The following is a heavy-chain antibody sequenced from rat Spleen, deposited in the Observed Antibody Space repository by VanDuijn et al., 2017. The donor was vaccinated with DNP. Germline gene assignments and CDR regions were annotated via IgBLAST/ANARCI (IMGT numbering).Heavy chain of an antibody. CDR2: ISTSGSRA. CDR3: SSRSPPTRGSVDY. V-gene: IGHV5-25*01. J-gene: IGHJ2*01. D-gene: IGHD1-4*01. Sequence: EVQLVESGGGLVQPGRSLKLSCAASGFTFSNYYMAWVRQAPKKGLEWVATISTSGSRAYYPDSVKGRFTISRDDAKSSIYLQMNSLRSEDTAVFYCSSRSPPTRGSVDYWGKGVTVTVAA. CDR1: GFTFSNYY.